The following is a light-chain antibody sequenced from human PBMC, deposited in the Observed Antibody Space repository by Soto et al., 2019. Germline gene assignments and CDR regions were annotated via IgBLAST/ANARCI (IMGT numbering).Light chain of an antibody. CDR3: QQRSNWPPIT. J-gene: IGKJ5*01. Sequence: EIVLTQSPATLSLSPGERATLSCRASQNVSSYLAWYQQKPGQAPRLLIYDASNRATGIPARFSGRGSGTDFTLTISSLEPEDFAVYYCQQRSNWPPITFGQGTRLEIK. V-gene: IGKV3-11*01. CDR1: QNVSSY. CDR2: DAS.